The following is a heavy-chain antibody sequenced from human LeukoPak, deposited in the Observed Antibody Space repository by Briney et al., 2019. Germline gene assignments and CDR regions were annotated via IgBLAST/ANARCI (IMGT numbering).Heavy chain of an antibody. CDR1: GGSFTDYY. CDR3: ARGPRKRYCTNGVCYTGWFDP. D-gene: IGHD2-8*01. J-gene: IGHJ5*02. Sequence: SETPSLTCAVYGGSFTDYYWTWIRQPPGKGLEWIGEINHRGNTNFNPSLKSRVTISVDTSKNQFSLKLTYVTAADTAVYYCARGPRKRYCTNGVCYTGWFDPWGQGTLVTVSS. V-gene: IGHV4-34*01. CDR2: INHRGNT.